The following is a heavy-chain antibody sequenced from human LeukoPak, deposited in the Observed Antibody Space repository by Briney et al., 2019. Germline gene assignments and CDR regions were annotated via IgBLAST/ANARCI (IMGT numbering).Heavy chain of an antibody. CDR2: IAASSTAI. J-gene: IGHJ4*02. CDR3: ARTYYDILTGYNPYFDY. Sequence: GGSLRLSCAASGFTFNTYTMNWVRQAPGKGLEWVSSIAASSTAIYSADSVKGRFTISRDNAKNFLYLQMNSLRAEDTAVYYCARTYYDILTGYNPYFDYWGQGILVTVSS. CDR1: GFTFNTYT. D-gene: IGHD3-9*01. V-gene: IGHV3-21*01.